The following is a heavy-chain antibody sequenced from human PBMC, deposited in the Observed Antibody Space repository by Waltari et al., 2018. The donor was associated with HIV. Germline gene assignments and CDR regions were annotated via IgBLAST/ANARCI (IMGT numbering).Heavy chain of an antibody. CDR3: ARLGYCGSDRCPSGYYYSYGMGV. CDR1: GYNFTTYW. J-gene: IGHJ6*02. V-gene: IGHV5-51*01. D-gene: IGHD2-21*02. CDR2: IYPVGSDT. Sequence: EVQLVQSGAEVKKPGESLKISCKGSGYNFTTYWIGWVRQMPGKGLEWMGIIYPVGSDTRYSPSFRGQVTISVDKSISTAYLQWNSLQASDTAMYYCARLGYCGSDRCPSGYYYSYGMGVWGQGTTVTVS.